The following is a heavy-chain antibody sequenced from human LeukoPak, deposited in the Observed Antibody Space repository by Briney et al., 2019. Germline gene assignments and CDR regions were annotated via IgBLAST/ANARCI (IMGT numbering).Heavy chain of an antibody. D-gene: IGHD3-22*01. CDR2: INPSGGST. V-gene: IGHV1-46*01. J-gene: IGHJ4*02. CDR1: GYTFTSYY. Sequence: ASVKVSCEASGYTFTSYYMHWVRQAPGQGLEWMGIINPSGGSTSYAQKFQGRVTMTRDTSTSTVYMELSSLRSEDTTVYYCARRINYYDSSGYYTLPLGYWGQGTLVTVSS. CDR3: ARRINYYDSSGYYTLPLGY.